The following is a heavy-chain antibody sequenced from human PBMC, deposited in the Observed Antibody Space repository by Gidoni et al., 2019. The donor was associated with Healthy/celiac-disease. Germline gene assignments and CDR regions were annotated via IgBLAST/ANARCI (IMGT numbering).Heavy chain of an antibody. CDR3: TRDDYVWGSYRYLFDY. V-gene: IGHV3-49*03. CDR2: IRSKAYGGTT. CDR1: GFTFGDYA. D-gene: IGHD3-16*02. J-gene: IGHJ4*02. Sequence: EVQLVESGGGLVQPGRSLRLSCTASGFTFGDYAMSWFRQAPGKGLEWVGFIRSKAYGGTTEYAASVKGRFTISRDDSKSIAYLQMNSLKTEDTAVYYCTRDDYVWGSYRYLFDYWGQGTLVTVSS.